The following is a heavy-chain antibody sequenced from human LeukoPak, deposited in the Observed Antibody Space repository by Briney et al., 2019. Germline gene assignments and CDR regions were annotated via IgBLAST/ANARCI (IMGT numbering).Heavy chain of an antibody. CDR1: GGSISSSSYY. V-gene: IGHV4-39*07. CDR3: ARTSYDSSGYYFN. D-gene: IGHD3-22*01. CDR2: IYYSGST. J-gene: IGHJ4*02. Sequence: SETLSLTCTVSGGSISSSSYYWGWIRQPPGKGLEWIGSIYYSGSTYYNPSLKSRVTISVDTSKNQFSLKLSSVTAADTAMYYCARTSYDSSGYYFNWGQGTLVTVSS.